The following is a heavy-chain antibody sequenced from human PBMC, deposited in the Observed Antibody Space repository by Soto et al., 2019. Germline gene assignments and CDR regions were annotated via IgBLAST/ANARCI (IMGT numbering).Heavy chain of an antibody. CDR1: GFTFDNYA. D-gene: IGHD1-26*01. Sequence: QVQLVESGGGVVQPGRSLRLSCAASGFTFDNYAVHWVRQAPGKGLEGVELISYDGGNKYYADSGKGRFTVSRDNSKNMLYLQMNSLRPEDTAVYYCARALWANHLADSGGQGTLVTVSS. CDR2: ISYDGGNK. V-gene: IGHV3-30-3*01. CDR3: ARALWANHLADS. J-gene: IGHJ4*02.